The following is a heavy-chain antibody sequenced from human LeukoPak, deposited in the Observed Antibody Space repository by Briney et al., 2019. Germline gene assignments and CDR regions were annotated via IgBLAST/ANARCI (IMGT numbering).Heavy chain of an antibody. J-gene: IGHJ4*02. CDR2: INAKSGDT. V-gene: IGHV1-2*02. CDR3: ARQNTGQLDY. CDR1: GYTFTDYY. D-gene: IGHD2-8*02. Sequence: GASVKVSCKASGYTFTDYYMHWVRQAAGQGLEWMGWINAKSGDTKYAQKFQARVTMTRDTSITTTYMEVSRLSSDDTAVYYCARQNTGQLDYWGQGTLVTVSS.